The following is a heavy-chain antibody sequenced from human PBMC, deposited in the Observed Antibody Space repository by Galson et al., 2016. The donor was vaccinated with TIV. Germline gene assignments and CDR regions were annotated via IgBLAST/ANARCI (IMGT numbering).Heavy chain of an antibody. Sequence: SLRLSCAASGFPFSNYVMSWVRQAPGKGLEWVATITGCGYGAYGTYYTDSVKGRFTVSRDNSKSTLFLEMNSLRADDTAVYYCAGGGGWLITSWGQGTLVAVSS. J-gene: IGHJ5*02. CDR1: GFPFSNYV. V-gene: IGHV3-23*01. CDR3: AGGGGWLITS. D-gene: IGHD3-16*01. CDR2: ITGCGYGAYGT.